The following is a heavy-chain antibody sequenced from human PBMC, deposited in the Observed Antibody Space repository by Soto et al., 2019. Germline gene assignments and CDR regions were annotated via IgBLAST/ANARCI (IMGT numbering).Heavy chain of an antibody. CDR3: ATAKLLLPWLFDY. CDR1: GFTVSSNY. CDR2: IYSGGST. Sequence: PGGSLRLSCAASGFTVSSNYMTWVRQAPGKGLEWVSVIYSGGSTNYADSVKGRFTISRDDSKNTLFLQMDSLRAEDTAVYYCATAKLLLPWLFDYWGQGTLVTVSS. V-gene: IGHV3-66*01. J-gene: IGHJ4*02. D-gene: IGHD2-15*01.